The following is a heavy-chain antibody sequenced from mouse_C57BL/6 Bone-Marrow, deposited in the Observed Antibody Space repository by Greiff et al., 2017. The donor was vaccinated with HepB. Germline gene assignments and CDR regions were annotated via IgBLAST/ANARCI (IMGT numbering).Heavy chain of an antibody. Sequence: EVQLQQSGPELVKPGASVKIPCKASGYTFTDYNMDWVKQSHGKSLEWIGDINPNNGGTIYNQKFKGKATLTVDKSSSTAYMELRSLTSEDTAVYYCARKSYGSFYYYAMDYWGQETSVTVSS. D-gene: IGHD1-1*01. CDR1: GYTFTDYN. J-gene: IGHJ4*01. CDR2: INPNNGGT. CDR3: ARKSYGSFYYYAMDY. V-gene: IGHV1-18*01.